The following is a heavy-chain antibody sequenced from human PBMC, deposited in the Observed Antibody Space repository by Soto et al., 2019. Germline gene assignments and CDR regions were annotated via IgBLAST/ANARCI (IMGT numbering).Heavy chain of an antibody. CDR2: ISAKNGDT. Sequence: QVQLVQSGADVKKPGASVMVSCKASGYTFTDYGITWVRQAPGQGLEWMGWISAKNGDTNLAQKFRGRATLTTDTSTGTAYMDLRSLTPDDTAVYYCARDPPETPSVYCGQGTLVTVSS. J-gene: IGHJ4*02. CDR3: ARDPPETPSVY. CDR1: GYTFTDYG. V-gene: IGHV1-18*01.